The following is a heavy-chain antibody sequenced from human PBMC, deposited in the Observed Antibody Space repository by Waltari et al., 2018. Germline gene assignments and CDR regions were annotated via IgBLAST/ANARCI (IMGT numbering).Heavy chain of an antibody. V-gene: IGHV3-23*03. D-gene: IGHD1-26*01. CDR1: GFTFSSYA. J-gene: IGHJ4*02. CDR3: AKDPRSGSYVDY. CDR2: IYSGGST. Sequence: EVQLLEAGGGLVQPGGSLRLSCADSGFTFSSYAMSWVRQAPGKGLEWVSVIYSGGSTYYADSVKGRFTISRDNSKNTLYLQMNSLRAEDTAVYYCAKDPRSGSYVDYWGQGTLVTVSS.